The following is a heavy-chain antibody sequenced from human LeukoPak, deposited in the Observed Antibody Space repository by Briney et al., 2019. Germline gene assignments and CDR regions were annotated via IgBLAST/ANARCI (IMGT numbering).Heavy chain of an antibody. D-gene: IGHD3-10*01. CDR3: ARDPQTDIYYMGEAFDI. CDR2: INPSGGGT. Sequence: ASVKVSCKASGYTFTSYYVHWVRQAPGQGLEWMGIINPSGGGTSYAQKFQGRVTMTRDTSTSTVYMGLSSLRSEDTAVYYCARDPQTDIYYMGEAFDIWGQGTMVTVSS. CDR1: GYTFTSYY. V-gene: IGHV1-46*03. J-gene: IGHJ3*02.